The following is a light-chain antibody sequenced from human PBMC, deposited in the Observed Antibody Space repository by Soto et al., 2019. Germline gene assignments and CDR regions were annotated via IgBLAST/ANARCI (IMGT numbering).Light chain of an antibody. V-gene: IGKV1-5*03. J-gene: IGKJ1*01. CDR3: QQYSTSPWT. CDR2: KAF. CDR1: QTISTL. Sequence: DIQMTQSPSPLSASVGDRVTITCRASQTISTLLDWYQQRPGKAPNLLIYKAFSLESGVPSRFSGNGSGTEFTLTISSLQPDDFATYFCQQYSTSPWTFGQGTKVEVK.